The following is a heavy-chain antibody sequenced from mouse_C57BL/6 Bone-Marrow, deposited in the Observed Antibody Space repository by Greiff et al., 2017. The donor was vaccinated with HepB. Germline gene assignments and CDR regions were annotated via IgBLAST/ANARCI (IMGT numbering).Heavy chain of an antibody. CDR1: GYTFTSYW. CDR2: IHPNSGST. V-gene: IGHV1-64*01. CDR3: ARRYYGLFDY. J-gene: IGHJ2*01. Sequence: QVQLQQSGAELVKPGASVKLSCKASGYTFTSYWMHWVKQRPGQGLEWIGMIHPNSGSTNYNEKFKSKATLTVDKSSSTAYMQLSSLTSEDSAVYYCARRYYGLFDYWGQGTTLTVSS. D-gene: IGHD1-1*02.